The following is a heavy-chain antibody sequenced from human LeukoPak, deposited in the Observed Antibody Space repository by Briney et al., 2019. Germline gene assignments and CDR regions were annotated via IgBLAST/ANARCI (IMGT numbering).Heavy chain of an antibody. D-gene: IGHD7-27*01. CDR2: IYYSGST. CDR1: GGSFNRSGYY. CDR3: ARLWGFDP. V-gene: IGHV4-39*01. J-gene: IGHJ5*02. Sequence: SETLSLTCAVSGGSFNRSGYYWGWIRQPPGKGLEWIGNIYYSGSTYYNPSLKSRVTISVDTSKNQFSLKLSSVTAADTAVYYCARLWGFDPWGQGTLVTVSS.